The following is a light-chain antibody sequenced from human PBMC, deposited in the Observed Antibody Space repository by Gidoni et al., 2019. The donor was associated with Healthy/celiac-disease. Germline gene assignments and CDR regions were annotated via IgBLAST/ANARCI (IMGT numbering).Light chain of an antibody. Sequence: EIVMTQSPATLSVSPGERATLSCRASQSVSSNLAWYQQKPGQAPRLLIYGASTRATGIPARFSGSGSGTEFTLTISSLQSEDFAVYYCQQYNNWPPFLFTFXPXTKVDIK. CDR1: QSVSSN. V-gene: IGKV3-15*01. CDR3: QQYNNWPPFLFT. CDR2: GAS. J-gene: IGKJ3*01.